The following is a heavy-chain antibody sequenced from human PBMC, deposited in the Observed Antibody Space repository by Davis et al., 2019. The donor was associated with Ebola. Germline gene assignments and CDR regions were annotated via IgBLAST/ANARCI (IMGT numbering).Heavy chain of an antibody. V-gene: IGHV3-23*01. CDR3: AKDADEDDYGLFDN. D-gene: IGHD4-17*01. J-gene: IGHJ4*02. CDR1: GFIFNTYA. CDR2: VSGTGGTT. Sequence: PGGSLRLSCAASGFIFNTYAMTWVRQAPGKGLEWVSSVSGTGGTTYYAEFVEGRFTISRDNTKSTLHLQMNSLRVEDTAIYYCAKDADEDDYGLFDNWGQGALVSVSS.